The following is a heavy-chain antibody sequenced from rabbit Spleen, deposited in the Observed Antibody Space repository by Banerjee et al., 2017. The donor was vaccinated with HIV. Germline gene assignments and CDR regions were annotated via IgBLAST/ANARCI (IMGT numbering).Heavy chain of an antibody. V-gene: IGHV1S45*01. CDR3: ARDSGPSFSSYGMDL. D-gene: IGHD1-1*01. CDR2: VAAGVSLTS. CDR1: GFAFTYIDY. J-gene: IGHJ6*01. Sequence: QEQLKESGGRLVTPGGSLTLSCKASGFAFTYIDYLCWVRQPPGKGPEWIACVAAGVSLTSYYATWAKGRFNISKTSSTTVTLQMTSLTAADTATYFCARDSGPSFSSYGMDLWGPGTLVTVS.